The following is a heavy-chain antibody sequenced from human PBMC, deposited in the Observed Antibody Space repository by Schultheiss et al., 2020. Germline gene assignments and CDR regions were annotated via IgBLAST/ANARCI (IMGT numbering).Heavy chain of an antibody. Sequence: WGSLRISCAASGFTFSSYAMHWVRQAPGKGLEWVAVISYDGSNKYYADSVKGRFTISRDNSKNTLYLQMNSLRAEDTAVYYCAKERPRDYYDSSGYYLYYFDYWGQGTLVTVSS. V-gene: IGHV3-30*07. D-gene: IGHD3-22*01. CDR3: AKERPRDYYDSSGYYLYYFDY. J-gene: IGHJ4*02. CDR1: GFTFSSYA. CDR2: ISYDGSNK.